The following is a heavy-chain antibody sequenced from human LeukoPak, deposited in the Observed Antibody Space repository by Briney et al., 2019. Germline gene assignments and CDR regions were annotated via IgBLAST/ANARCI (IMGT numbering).Heavy chain of an antibody. J-gene: IGHJ4*02. D-gene: IGHD1/OR15-1a*01. CDR3: ARDARVWEQPTAVAY. Sequence: GASVKVSCKASGYTFTGYYMHWVRQAPGQGLEWMGRINPNSGGTNYAQKFQGRVTMTRDTSISPAYMELSRLTSDDTAVYYCARDARVWEQPTAVAYWGQRNLVTVSS. V-gene: IGHV1-2*06. CDR1: GYTFTGYY. CDR2: INPNSGGT.